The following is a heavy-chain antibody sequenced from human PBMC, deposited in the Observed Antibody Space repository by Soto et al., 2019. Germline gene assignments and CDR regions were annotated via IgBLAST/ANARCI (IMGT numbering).Heavy chain of an antibody. D-gene: IGHD4-17*01. V-gene: IGHV1-18*01. CDR1: VYTFPSYG. CDR2: ISAYNGNT. CDR3: ARSTTVTTDSGY. Sequence: GAPVKFSCKASVYTFPSYGISWVRKAPGQGLEWMGWISAYNGNTNYAQKLQGRVTMTTDTSTSTAYMELRSLRSDDTAVYYCARSTTVTTDSGYWGQGTLVTVSS. J-gene: IGHJ4*02.